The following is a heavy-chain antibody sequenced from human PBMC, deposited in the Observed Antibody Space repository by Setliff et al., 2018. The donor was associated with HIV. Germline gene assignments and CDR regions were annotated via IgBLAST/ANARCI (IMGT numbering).Heavy chain of an antibody. J-gene: IGHJ3*02. CDR2: INHSGST. CDR3: AKTVVGDSYALPNVAFDI. Sequence: SETLSLTCAVYGGSFSGYYWSWIRQPPGKGLEWIGGINHSGSTDYNPSLKSRVTMSVDTSKNRFSLKLSSVTAFDPAVYYCAKTVVGDSYALPNVAFDIWGQGTMVTVS. CDR1: GGSFSGYY. V-gene: IGHV4-34*01. D-gene: IGHD3-16*01.